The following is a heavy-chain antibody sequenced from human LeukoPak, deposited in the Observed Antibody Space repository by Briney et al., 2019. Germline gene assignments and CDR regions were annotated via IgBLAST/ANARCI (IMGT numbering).Heavy chain of an antibody. J-gene: IGHJ4*02. D-gene: IGHD5-12*01. CDR2: ISSSSSYI. CDR1: GFTFSSYS. V-gene: IGHV3-21*03. CDR3: TTDESGYDSPDY. Sequence: PGGSLRLSCAASGFTFSSYSMNWVRQAPGKGLEWVSSISSSSSYIYYADSVKGRFTISRDNAKNSLYLQMNSLKTEDTAVYYCTTDESGYDSPDYWGQGTLVTVSS.